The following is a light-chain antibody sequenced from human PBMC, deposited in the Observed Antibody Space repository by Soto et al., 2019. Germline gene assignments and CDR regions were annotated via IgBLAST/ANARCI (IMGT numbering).Light chain of an antibody. Sequence: EIVLTQSPGTLSLSPGERATLSCRASQSVSSNYLAWYQQKPGQAPRLLIFGASARPTGIPARISGSGSGTEFTLTISSLRSEDFAVYFCQQYYNWPQTFGQGTKVDIK. CDR3: QQYYNWPQT. CDR2: GAS. J-gene: IGKJ1*01. V-gene: IGKV3-15*01. CDR1: QSVSSN.